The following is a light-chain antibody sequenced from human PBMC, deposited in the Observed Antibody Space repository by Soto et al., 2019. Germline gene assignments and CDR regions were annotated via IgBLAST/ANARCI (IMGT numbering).Light chain of an antibody. J-gene: IGLJ1*01. CDR2: EGN. Sequence: QSALTQPASVSGSPGQSIASSCTGTSSDVENNNFVSWYQQHPGKAPKLMIYEGNKRPSGVSDRFSGSKSGNTASLTISGLQAEDEADYYCCSYAGSSIFYVFGTGTKVTVL. CDR3: CSYAGSSIFYV. V-gene: IGLV2-23*03. CDR1: SSDVENNNF.